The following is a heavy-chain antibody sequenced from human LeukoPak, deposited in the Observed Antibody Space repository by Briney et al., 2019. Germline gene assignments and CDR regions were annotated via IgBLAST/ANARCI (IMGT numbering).Heavy chain of an antibody. D-gene: IGHD1-26*01. Sequence: GGSLRLSCAASGXTFSNAWMRWVRQAPGKGLEWVGRIKTKTDGGTSDYAAPVKGRFTISRDDSENTLYLQMNSLETEDTAIYYCSTEIRWEEPNLDFWGQGTLVTVSS. CDR1: GXTFSNAW. CDR3: STEIRWEEPNLDF. J-gene: IGHJ4*02. V-gene: IGHV3-15*01. CDR2: IKTKTDGGTS.